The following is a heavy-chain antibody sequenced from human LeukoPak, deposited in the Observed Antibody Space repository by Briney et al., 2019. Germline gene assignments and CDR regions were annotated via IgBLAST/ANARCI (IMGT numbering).Heavy chain of an antibody. J-gene: IGHJ3*02. V-gene: IGHV1-2*02. D-gene: IGHD6-19*01. CDR2: INPNSGGT. CDR3: ARVFRSYSSGHDAFDI. CDR1: GYTFTGYY. Sequence: GASVKVSCKASGYTFTGYYMHWVRQAPGQGLEWMGWINPNSGGTNYAQKFQGRVIMTRDTSISTAYMELSRLRSDDTAVYYCARVFRSYSSGHDAFDIWGQGTMVTVSS.